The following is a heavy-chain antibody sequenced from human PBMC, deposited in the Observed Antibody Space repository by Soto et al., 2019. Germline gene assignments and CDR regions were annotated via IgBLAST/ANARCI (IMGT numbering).Heavy chain of an antibody. CDR1: GGSISSSSYY. Sequence: SETVSLTCTVSGGSISSSSYYWGWIRQPPGKGLEWIGSIYYSGSTYYNPSLKSRVTISVDTSKNQFSLKLSSVTAADTAVYYCARRASGSYAYYYYGMDVWGQGTTVTVSS. J-gene: IGHJ6*02. CDR2: IYYSGST. CDR3: ARRASGSYAYYYYGMDV. D-gene: IGHD1-26*01. V-gene: IGHV4-39*01.